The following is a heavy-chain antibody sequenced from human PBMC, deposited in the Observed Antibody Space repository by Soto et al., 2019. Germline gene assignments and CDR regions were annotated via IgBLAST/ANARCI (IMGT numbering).Heavy chain of an antibody. D-gene: IGHD4-17*01. Sequence: EVQLVESGGGLVQPGGSLRLSCAASGFTVSSNYMSWVRQAPGKGLEWVSVIYSGGSTYYADSVKGRFTISRDNSKNTLYLQVNSLRAEDTAVYYCARGTVTLYYYYYMDVWGKGTTVTVSS. CDR3: ARGTVTLYYYYYMDV. CDR2: IYSGGST. J-gene: IGHJ6*03. V-gene: IGHV3-66*01. CDR1: GFTVSSNY.